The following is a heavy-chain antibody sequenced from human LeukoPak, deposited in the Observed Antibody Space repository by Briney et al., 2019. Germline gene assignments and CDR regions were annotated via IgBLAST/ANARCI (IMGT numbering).Heavy chain of an antibody. V-gene: IGHV4-59*01. Sequence: PSETLSLTCTVSGGSISSYYWSWIRQPPGKGLEWIGYIHHTGTTNYNPSLKSRVTISVDTSKNQFSLKLNSVTAADTAVYYCARVYGAFDYWGQGTLVTVSS. CDR2: IHHTGTT. D-gene: IGHD4-17*01. CDR1: GGSISSYY. CDR3: ARVYGAFDY. J-gene: IGHJ4*02.